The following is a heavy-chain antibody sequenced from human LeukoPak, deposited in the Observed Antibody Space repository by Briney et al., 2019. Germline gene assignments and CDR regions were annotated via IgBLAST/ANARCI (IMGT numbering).Heavy chain of an antibody. CDR3: ARVLHKRNYDSSAYYGY. D-gene: IGHD3-22*01. V-gene: IGHV3-23*01. CDR1: GFSFSNYA. CDR2: VSGSGGRT. J-gene: IGHJ4*02. Sequence: PGGSLRLSCAASGFSFSNYAMNWVRQAPGKGLEWVSGVSGSGGRTYYADSVKGRFTISRDNAKNSLYLQMNSLRAEDTAVYYCARVLHKRNYDSSAYYGYWGQGTLVTVSS.